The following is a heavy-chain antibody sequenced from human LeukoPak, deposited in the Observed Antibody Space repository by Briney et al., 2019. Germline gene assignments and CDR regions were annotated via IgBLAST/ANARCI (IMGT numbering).Heavy chain of an antibody. V-gene: IGHV4-4*07. CDR3: ARDREAYCGGDCYRNWFDP. CDR2: IYTSGSI. Sequence: SETLSLTCTVSGGSISSYYWSWIRQPAGKGLEWIGRIYTSGSINYNPSLKSRVTMSVDTSKNQFSLKLSSVTAADTAVYYCARDREAYCGGDCYRNWFDPWGQGTLVTVSS. CDR1: GGSISSYY. D-gene: IGHD2-21*02. J-gene: IGHJ5*02.